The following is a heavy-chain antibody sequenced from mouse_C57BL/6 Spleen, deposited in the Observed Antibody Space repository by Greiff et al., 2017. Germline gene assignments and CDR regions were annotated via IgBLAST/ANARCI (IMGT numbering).Heavy chain of an antibody. CDR1: GFTFSDYG. Sequence: EVQLQESGGGLVKPGGSLKLSCAASGFTFSDYGMHWVRQAPEKGLEWVAYISRGSSTIYYADTLKGRVTLSRDNAKNTLFLQMTSLRSEDTAMDYCARSAGGYYFDYWGQGTTLTVSS. D-gene: IGHD1-2*01. V-gene: IGHV5-17*01. J-gene: IGHJ2*01. CDR2: ISRGSSTI. CDR3: ARSAGGYYFDY.